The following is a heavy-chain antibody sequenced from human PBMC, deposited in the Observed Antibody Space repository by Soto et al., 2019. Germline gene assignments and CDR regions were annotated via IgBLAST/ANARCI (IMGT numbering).Heavy chain of an antibody. CDR3: AKDKYISKDFWSGYYGLFDY. CDR1: GFTFSSYA. J-gene: IGHJ4*02. V-gene: IGHV3-23*01. D-gene: IGHD3-3*01. Sequence: GGSLRLSCAASGFTFSSYAMSWVRQAPGKGLEWVSAISGSGGSTYYADSVKGRFTISRDKSKNTLYLQMNSLRAEDTAIYFCAKDKYISKDFWSGYYGLFDYWGQGTLVTVSS. CDR2: ISGSGGST.